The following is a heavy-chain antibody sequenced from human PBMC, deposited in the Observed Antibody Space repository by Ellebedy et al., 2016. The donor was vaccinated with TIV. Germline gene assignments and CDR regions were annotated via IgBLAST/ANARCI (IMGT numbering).Heavy chain of an antibody. CDR2: INEDGTKK. V-gene: IGHV3-7*01. CDR1: GLSFRGYS. CDR3: PRAICGASNL. J-gene: IGHJ2*01. Sequence: CGLSFRGYSPSWVRQAPGRRLEWVANINEDGTKKHYVDSVKGLFTISRDNAGNSLYLQMQGLGAEDTAVYYCPRAICGASNLWGRGTLVTVSS. D-gene: IGHD4-17*01.